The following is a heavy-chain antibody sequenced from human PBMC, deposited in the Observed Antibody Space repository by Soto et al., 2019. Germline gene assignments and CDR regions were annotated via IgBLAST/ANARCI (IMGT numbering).Heavy chain of an antibody. CDR3: AKRGVDTFGLSY. Sequence: EVQLVESGGGLVQPGGSLRPSCAVSGFPFISFWMPWFRQAPGEGLVWVSRINTDGSSTSYADSVKGRFTISRDNAKNTLYLQMNSLRVEDTAMYYCAKRGVDTFGLSYWGQGTLVTVSS. D-gene: IGHD3-10*01. CDR2: INTDGSST. J-gene: IGHJ4*02. V-gene: IGHV3-74*01. CDR1: GFPFISFW.